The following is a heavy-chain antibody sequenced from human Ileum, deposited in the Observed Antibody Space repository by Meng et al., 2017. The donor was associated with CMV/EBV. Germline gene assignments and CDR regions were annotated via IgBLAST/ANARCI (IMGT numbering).Heavy chain of an antibody. CDR2: VCYNGIT. D-gene: IGHD6-13*01. CDR1: GGSLSSTC. CDR3: ALRGLAAGTLQQ. V-gene: IGHV4-59*01. J-gene: IGHJ1*01. Sequence: QEKLQGSGPGLVKPSETLSLACAVSGGSLSSTCWSWIRQPPGKGLEWIGYVCYNGITDYNPSLKSRITISGDTSKNQFSLQVTSVTAADTAMYYCALRGLAAGTLQQWGQGTLVTVSS.